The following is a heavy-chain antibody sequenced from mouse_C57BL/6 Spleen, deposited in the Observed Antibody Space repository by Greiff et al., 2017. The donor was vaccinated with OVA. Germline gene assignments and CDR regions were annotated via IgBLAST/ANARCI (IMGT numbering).Heavy chain of an antibody. D-gene: IGHD2-3*01. CDR2: IHPNSGST. CDR3: GGDGYSTFAY. J-gene: IGHJ3*01. V-gene: IGHV1-64*01. CDR1: GYTFTSYW. Sequence: QVQLQQPGAELVKPGASVKLSCKASGYTFTSYWMHWVKQRPGQGLEWIGMIHPNSGSTNYNEKFKSKATLTVDKSSSTAYMQLSSLTSEDSEVYYSGGDGYSTFAYWGQGTLVTVSA.